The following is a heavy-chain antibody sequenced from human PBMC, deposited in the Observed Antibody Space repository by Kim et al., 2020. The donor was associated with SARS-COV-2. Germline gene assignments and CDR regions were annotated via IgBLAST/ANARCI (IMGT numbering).Heavy chain of an antibody. CDR3: ARDQSPSEPGSYYVVY. J-gene: IGHJ4*02. D-gene: IGHD1-26*01. Sequence: GGSLRLSCAASGFTFSSYWMSWVRQAPGKGLEWVANIKQDGSEKYYVDSVKGRFTISRDNAKNSLYLQMNSLRAEDTAVYYCARDQSPSEPGSYYVVYWGQGTLVTVSS. CDR1: GFTFSSYW. CDR2: IKQDGSEK. V-gene: IGHV3-7*01.